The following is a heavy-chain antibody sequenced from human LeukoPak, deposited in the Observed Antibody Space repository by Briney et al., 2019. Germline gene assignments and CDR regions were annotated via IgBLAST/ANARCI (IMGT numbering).Heavy chain of an antibody. V-gene: IGHV4-61*02. Sequence: SETLSLTCTLSGGSISSGSYYWSWIRQPAGKGLEWIGRIYTSGSTNYNPSLKSRVTISVDRSKNQFSLKLSSVTAADTAVYYCARDRSSSWYAGDNWFDPWGQGTLVTVSS. J-gene: IGHJ5*02. CDR1: GGSISSGSYY. CDR2: IYTSGST. CDR3: ARDRSSSWYAGDNWFDP. D-gene: IGHD6-13*01.